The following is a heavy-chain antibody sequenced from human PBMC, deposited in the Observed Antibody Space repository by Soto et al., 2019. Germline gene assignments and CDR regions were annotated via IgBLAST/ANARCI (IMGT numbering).Heavy chain of an antibody. D-gene: IGHD6-19*01. J-gene: IGHJ4*02. V-gene: IGHV1-46*03. CDR2: INPSGGNT. Sequence: ASVKVSCKASGCTFSSYYMHWVRQAPGQGLEWMGVINPSGGNTNYAQKLQGRVTMTRDTSTTTVYVELNSLTSEDTAVYYCARASVSGRRFDYWGQGTLVTVSS. CDR1: GCTFSSYY. CDR3: ARASVSGRRFDY.